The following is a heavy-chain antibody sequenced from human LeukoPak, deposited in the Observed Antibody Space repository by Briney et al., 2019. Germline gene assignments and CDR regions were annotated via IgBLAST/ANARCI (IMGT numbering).Heavy chain of an antibody. CDR1: GGSFSGYY. V-gene: IGHV4-34*01. CDR2: INHSGST. J-gene: IGHJ3*02. Sequence: SETLSLTCAVYGGSFSGYYWSWIRQPPGKGLEWFGEINHSGSTNYNPSLKSRVTISVDTSKNQFSLKLSSVTAADTAVYYCARDPTPLNDAFDIWGQGTMVTVSS. CDR3: ARDPTPLNDAFDI. D-gene: IGHD2-8*01.